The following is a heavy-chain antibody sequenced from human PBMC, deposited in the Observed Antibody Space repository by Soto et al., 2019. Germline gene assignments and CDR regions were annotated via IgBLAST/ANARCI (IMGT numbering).Heavy chain of an antibody. D-gene: IGHD3-9*01. J-gene: IGHJ6*02. CDR1: GYTFTSYY. V-gene: IGHV1-46*03. Sequence: GASVKVSCKASGYTFTSYYIHWVRQAPGQGLEWMGIINPRSGSTAYAQKFQGRVTITRDTSTSTVYMELSSLRSEDTAVYYCARGAHVLRYFDWSHYGMDVWGQGTTVTVSS. CDR3: ARGAHVLRYFDWSHYGMDV. CDR2: INPRSGST.